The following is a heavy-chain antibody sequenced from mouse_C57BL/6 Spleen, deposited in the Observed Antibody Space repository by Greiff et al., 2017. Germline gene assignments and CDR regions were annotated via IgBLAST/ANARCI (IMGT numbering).Heavy chain of an antibody. CDR2: ISSGGDYI. CDR3: TTVVDYYAMDY. J-gene: IGHJ4*01. Sequence: EVNVVESGEGLVKPGGSLKLSCAASGFTFSSYAMSWVRQTPEKRLEWVAYISSGGDYIYYADTVKGRFTISRDNARNTLYLQMSSLKSEDTAMYYCTTVVDYYAMDYWGQGTSVTVSS. D-gene: IGHD1-1*01. V-gene: IGHV5-9-1*02. CDR1: GFTFSSYA.